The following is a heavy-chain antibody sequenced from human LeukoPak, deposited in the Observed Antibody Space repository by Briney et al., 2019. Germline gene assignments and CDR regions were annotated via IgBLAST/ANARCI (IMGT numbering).Heavy chain of an antibody. D-gene: IGHD3-3*01. J-gene: IGHJ5*02. CDR3: ARVTIFGVVIAGFDP. Sequence: ASVKVSCKASGGTFSSYAISWVRQAPGQGLEWMGGIIPIFGTANYAQKFQGRVTITADESTSTAYMELSSLRSEDTAVYYCARVTIFGVVIAGFDPWGQGTLVTVSS. CDR2: IIPIFGTA. V-gene: IGHV1-69*13. CDR1: GGTFSSYA.